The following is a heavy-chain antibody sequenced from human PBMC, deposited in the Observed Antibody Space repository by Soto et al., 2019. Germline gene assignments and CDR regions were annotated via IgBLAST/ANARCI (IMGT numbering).Heavy chain of an antibody. D-gene: IGHD6-6*01. CDR3: ARGIAARLVTRYYYGMDV. CDR2: IIPIFGTA. V-gene: IGHV1-69*01. CDR1: GGTFSSYA. J-gene: IGHJ6*02. Sequence: SVKGSCKASGGTFSSYAISWVRQAPGQGLEWMGGIIPIFGTANYAQKFQGRVTITADESTSTAYMELSSLRSEDTAVYYCARGIAARLVTRYYYGMDVWGQGTTVTVSS.